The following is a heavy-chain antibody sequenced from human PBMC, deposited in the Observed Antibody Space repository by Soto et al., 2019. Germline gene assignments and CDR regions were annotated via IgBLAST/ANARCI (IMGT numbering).Heavy chain of an antibody. D-gene: IGHD6-19*01. J-gene: IGHJ5*01. Sequence: ASVKVSCKASGYTFTVYYMHWVRQAPVEGLEWMGWINPNSGGTNYAQKFQGWVTMTRATSISTAYMELSRLRSDDTAVYYCARDASRSVDGEKWFDSWGQGTLVTVSS. CDR2: INPNSGGT. V-gene: IGHV1-2*04. CDR3: ARDASRSVDGEKWFDS. CDR1: GYTFTVYY.